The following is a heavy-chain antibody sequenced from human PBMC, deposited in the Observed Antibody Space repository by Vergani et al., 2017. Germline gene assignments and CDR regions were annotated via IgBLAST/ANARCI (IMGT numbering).Heavy chain of an antibody. CDR1: GGSFSGYY. Sequence: QVQLQQWGAGLLKPSETLSLTCAVYGGSFSGYYWSWIRQPPGKGLEWIGEINHSGSTNYNPSLKSRVTISVDTSKNQFSLKLGSVTAADTAVYFCVRFDYGDRWFFDYWGRGLLVTVSS. CDR3: VRFDYGDRWFFDY. CDR2: INHSGST. V-gene: IGHV4-34*01. J-gene: IGHJ4*02. D-gene: IGHD4-17*01.